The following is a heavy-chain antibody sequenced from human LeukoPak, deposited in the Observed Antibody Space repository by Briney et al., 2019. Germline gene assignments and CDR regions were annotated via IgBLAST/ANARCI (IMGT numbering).Heavy chain of an antibody. D-gene: IGHD2-15*01. CDR3: AKIDMAVVAATIPEY. CDR2: IRYDGSNK. Sequence: AGGSLRLSCAASGFTFSSYGMHWVRQAPGKGLEWVAFIRYDGSNKYYADSVKGRFTISGDNSKNTLYLQMNSLRAEDTAVYYCAKIDMAVVAATIPEYWGQGTLVTVSS. J-gene: IGHJ4*02. CDR1: GFTFSSYG. V-gene: IGHV3-30*02.